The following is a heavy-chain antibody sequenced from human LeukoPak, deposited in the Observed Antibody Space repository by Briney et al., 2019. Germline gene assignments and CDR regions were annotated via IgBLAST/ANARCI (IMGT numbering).Heavy chain of an antibody. D-gene: IGHD6-19*01. J-gene: IGHJ3*02. CDR3: ARDATTHTIGWYDDAFVI. Sequence: GGSQRLSCAASGFSFSSYEMNWVRQAPGKGLEWVSYISASGTTIYYADSVKGRFTISRDNAEKSLYLQMNSLRAEDTAVYYCARDATTHTIGWYDDAFVICGQGTMVTVSS. V-gene: IGHV3-48*03. CDR1: GFSFSSYE. CDR2: ISASGTTI.